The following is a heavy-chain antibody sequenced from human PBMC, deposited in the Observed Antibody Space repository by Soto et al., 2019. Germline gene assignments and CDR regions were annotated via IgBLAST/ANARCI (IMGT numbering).Heavy chain of an antibody. Sequence: GGSMRIVCASSGLTFSKQAMTWVRQAPGKGREWVSGISGSGSSAYYADSVKGRFTISRDNSRNTLYLQMNSLRAEDTAVYYCASPFYFLDYWGQGILVTVSS. J-gene: IGHJ4*02. CDR2: ISGSGSSA. CDR1: GLTFSKQA. CDR3: ASPFYFLDY. V-gene: IGHV3-23*01. D-gene: IGHD1-26*01.